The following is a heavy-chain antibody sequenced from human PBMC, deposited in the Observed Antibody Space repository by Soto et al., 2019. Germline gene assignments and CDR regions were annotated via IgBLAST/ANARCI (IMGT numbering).Heavy chain of an antibody. Sequence: EVQLVESGGGLVKPGGSLRLSCAASGFTFSNAWMNWVRQTPGKGLEWVGHIKSKTDGGTTDYAAPVKGRFTISRDDSKNTLYLQVNSLKTEDTAVYYCSTDGDCSGTSCYGLGYWGQGTLVTVSS. CDR1: GFTFSNAW. V-gene: IGHV3-15*01. CDR3: STDGDCSGTSCYGLGY. D-gene: IGHD2-2*01. J-gene: IGHJ4*02. CDR2: IKSKTDGGTT.